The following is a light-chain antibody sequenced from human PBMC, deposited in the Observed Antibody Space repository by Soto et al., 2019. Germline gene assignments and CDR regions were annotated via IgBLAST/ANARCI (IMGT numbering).Light chain of an antibody. CDR2: GAS. J-gene: IGKJ3*01. CDR1: QSVTNNY. V-gene: IGKV3-20*01. Sequence: EIVLTQSPGSLSLSPGERATLSCRASQSVTNNYLAWYQQKPGQAPRLLIYGASSRATGIPDRFSGSGSGTDFTLTISRLETEDFAVYYCQQYGSSSGLLTFGPGTKVDIK. CDR3: QQYGSSSGLLT.